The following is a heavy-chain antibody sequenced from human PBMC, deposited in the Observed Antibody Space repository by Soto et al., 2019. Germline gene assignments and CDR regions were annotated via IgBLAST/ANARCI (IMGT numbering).Heavy chain of an antibody. CDR2: MNPNSGNT. J-gene: IGHJ6*03. CDR3: AREGDYCSSTSCYPYYYYYMDV. CDR1: GYTFTSYD. V-gene: IGHV1-8*01. Sequence: QVPLVQSGAEVKKPGASVKVSCKASGYTFTSYDINWVRQATGQGLEWMGWMNPNSGNTGYAQKFQGRVTMTRNTSISTAYMELSSLRSEDTAVYYCAREGDYCSSTSCYPYYYYYMDVWGKGTTVTVSS. D-gene: IGHD2-2*01.